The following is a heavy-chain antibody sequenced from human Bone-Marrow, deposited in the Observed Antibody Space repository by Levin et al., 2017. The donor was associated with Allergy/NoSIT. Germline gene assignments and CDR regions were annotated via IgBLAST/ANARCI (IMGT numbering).Heavy chain of an antibody. CDR2: IADDGVNK. CDR3: ARDQWQRESYYFDH. J-gene: IGHJ4*02. D-gene: IGHD2-8*01. V-gene: IGHV3-30*03. Sequence: GGSLRLSCTASGFIFSDYGMHWVRQAPGGGLEWVAVIADDGVNKYYAHSVKGRFTISRDNSKNTLYLHMDSLRPDDTAVYYGARDQWQRESYYFDHWGQGTLVTVSS. CDR1: GFIFSDYG.